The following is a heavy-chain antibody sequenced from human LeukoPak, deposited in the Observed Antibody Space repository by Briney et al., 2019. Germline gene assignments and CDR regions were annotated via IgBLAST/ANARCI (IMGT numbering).Heavy chain of an antibody. Sequence: GGSLRLSCAASGFTFSNYWMSWVSQAPGKWLEWVANIKQDGTEKYYVDSVKGRFTISRDDAKNSLYPQMNSLRAEDTAVYYCARDTYYYDSSGYGYWGQGTLVTVSS. V-gene: IGHV3-7*01. CDR2: IKQDGTEK. J-gene: IGHJ4*02. D-gene: IGHD3-22*01. CDR1: GFTFSNYW. CDR3: ARDTYYYDSSGYGY.